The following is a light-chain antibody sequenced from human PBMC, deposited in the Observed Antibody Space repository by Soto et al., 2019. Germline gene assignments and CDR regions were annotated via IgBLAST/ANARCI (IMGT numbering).Light chain of an antibody. CDR3: SSYTSTSTRV. CDR1: SSDVGGYNY. CDR2: EVS. V-gene: IGLV2-14*01. J-gene: IGLJ1*01. Sequence: VLPQPAFVSGSPGQSITISCAGTSSDVGGYNYVSWYQHPPGKAPKLMISEVSNRPSGVSNRFSGSKSGNTASLTISGLQAEDEADYYCSSYTSTSTRVFGTGTKVTVL.